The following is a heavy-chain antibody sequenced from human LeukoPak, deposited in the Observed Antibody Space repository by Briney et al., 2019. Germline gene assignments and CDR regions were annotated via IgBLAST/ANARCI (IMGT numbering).Heavy chain of an antibody. D-gene: IGHD3-10*01. V-gene: IGHV3-66*02. Sequence: GGSLTLSCAASGFIVNSYAISWVRQAPGKGLAWVSLIYSDGVTQYADSVKGRFTISRDNSKNTLYLQMNSLRDEGTAVYCCARVRAEGKTWFEFDLWGQGTLVTVSS. CDR1: GFIVNSYA. J-gene: IGHJ5*02. CDR2: IYSDGVT. CDR3: ARVRAEGKTWFEFDL.